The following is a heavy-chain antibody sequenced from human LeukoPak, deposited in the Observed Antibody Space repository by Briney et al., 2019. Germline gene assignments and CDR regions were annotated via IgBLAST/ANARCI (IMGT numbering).Heavy chain of an antibody. D-gene: IGHD2-2*01. V-gene: IGHV3-30*02. Sequence: GGSLRLSCAASGFTFSSYGMHWVRQAPGKGLEWVAVIWYDGSNKYYADSVKGRFTISRDNSKNTLYLQMNSLRAEDTAVYYCAKARMLVVVPAAIPWFDPWGQGTLVTVSS. J-gene: IGHJ5*02. CDR2: IWYDGSNK. CDR1: GFTFSSYG. CDR3: AKARMLVVVPAAIPWFDP.